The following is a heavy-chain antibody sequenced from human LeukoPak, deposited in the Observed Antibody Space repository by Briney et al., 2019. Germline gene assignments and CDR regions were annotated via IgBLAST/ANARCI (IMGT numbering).Heavy chain of an antibody. CDR2: INHSGST. CDR1: GGSISSSSYY. Sequence: SETLSLTCTVSGGSISSSSYYWGWIRQPPGKGLEWIGEINHSGSTNYNPSLKSRVTISVDTSKNQFSLKLSSVTAADTAVYYCARGPRNNRFDPWGQGTLVTVSS. CDR3: ARGPRNNRFDP. V-gene: IGHV4-39*07. J-gene: IGHJ5*02.